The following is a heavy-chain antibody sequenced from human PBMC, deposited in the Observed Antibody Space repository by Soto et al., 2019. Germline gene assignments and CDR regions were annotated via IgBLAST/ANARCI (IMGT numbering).Heavy chain of an antibody. Sequence: ERSLRVYCAASGLSGRSNYMSWVRQSPGKGLEWVSVIYSGGSTYYADSVKGRFTISRDNSKNTLYLQMNSLRAEDTAVYYCARDGHYSDDAFDIWGQGTMVTVS. J-gene: IGHJ3*02. CDR2: IYSGGST. D-gene: IGHD3-22*01. CDR1: GLSGRSNY. V-gene: IGHV3-53*01. CDR3: ARDGHYSDDAFDI.